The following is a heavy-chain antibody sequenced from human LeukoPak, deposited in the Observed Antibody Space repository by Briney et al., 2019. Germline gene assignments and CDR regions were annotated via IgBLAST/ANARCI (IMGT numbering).Heavy chain of an antibody. CDR2: INSRSSFI. CDR1: GFTFSSYD. J-gene: IGHJ6*02. V-gene: IGHV3-21*04. D-gene: IGHD3-10*02. Sequence: GGSLRLSCAASGFTFSSYDMNWVRQAPGKGLEWVSSINSRSSFIYYADSVKGRFTISRDNAKNSLYLQMNSLRAEDTALYYCARDLHYYVAMDVWGQGTTVTVSS. CDR3: ARDLHYYVAMDV.